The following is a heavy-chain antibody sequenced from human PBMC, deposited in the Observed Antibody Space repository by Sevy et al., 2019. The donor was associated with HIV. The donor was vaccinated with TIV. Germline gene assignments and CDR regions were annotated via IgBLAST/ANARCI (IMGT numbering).Heavy chain of an antibody. J-gene: IGHJ4*02. V-gene: IGHV3-48*03. CDR3: ARATYYYDSSGPYYFDY. CDR1: GFTFSNFE. D-gene: IGHD3-22*01. Sequence: GGSLRLSYAASGFTFSNFEMNWVRQAPGKGLEWISYITSSGSTMYYADSVQGRFTISRDNAKNSLFLQMNSLRAEDTAVYYCARATYYYDSSGPYYFDYWGQGTLVTVSS. CDR2: ITSSGSTM.